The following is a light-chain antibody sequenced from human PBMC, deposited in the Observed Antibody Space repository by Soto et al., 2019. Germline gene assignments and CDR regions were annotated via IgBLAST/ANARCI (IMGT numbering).Light chain of an antibody. J-gene: IGLJ3*02. V-gene: IGLV2-14*01. Sequence: QSVLTQPASVSGSPGQSITISCTGTSSDVGGYNYVSWYQQHPGKAPKLMIYEVSNRPSGVSIRFSGSKSGNTAFLTISGLQAEDEADYYCSSYTSSSALVFGGGTKLTVL. CDR3: SSYTSSSALV. CDR2: EVS. CDR1: SSDVGGYNY.